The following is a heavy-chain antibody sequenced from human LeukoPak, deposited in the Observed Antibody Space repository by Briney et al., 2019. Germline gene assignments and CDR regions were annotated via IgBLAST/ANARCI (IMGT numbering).Heavy chain of an antibody. V-gene: IGHV3-7*01. J-gene: IGHJ5*02. CDR1: GFTFSNYY. CDR2: IKKDGSEN. Sequence: GGSLRLSCAASGFTFSNYYMSWVRQAPGKGLEWVANIKKDGSENYYVDSVKGRFTISRDNAKNSLYLQMNSLRAEDTAVYYCARAFRMYALHNWFDPWGQGTLVAVSS. CDR3: ARAFRMYALHNWFDP. D-gene: IGHD2-8*01.